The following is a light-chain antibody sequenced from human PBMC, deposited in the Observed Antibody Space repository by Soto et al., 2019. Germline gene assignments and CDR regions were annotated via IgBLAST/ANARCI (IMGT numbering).Light chain of an antibody. Sequence: DIPLTQCASKLPGSVGDRFAITCRASQTISSWLAWYQQKPGKAPKLLIYKASTLKSGVPSRFSGSGSGTEFTLTISSLQAEDCATYSCQQDSSYSTFGHGTKVDI. CDR3: QQDSSYST. CDR1: QTISSW. J-gene: IGKJ1*01. V-gene: IGKV1-5*03. CDR2: KAS.